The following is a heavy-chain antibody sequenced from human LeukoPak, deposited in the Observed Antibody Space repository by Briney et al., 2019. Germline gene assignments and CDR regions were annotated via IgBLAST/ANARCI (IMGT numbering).Heavy chain of an antibody. CDR3: AKGAAGTYYFDY. J-gene: IGHJ4*02. CDR1: GFTFNNYV. D-gene: IGHD6-13*01. Sequence: GGSLRLSCAASGFTFNNYVMSWVRQAPGKGLEWVSAISGSGGATSYAASVKGRFTISRDNSKNTLYLQMNSLRAEDTAVYYCAKGAAGTYYFDYWGQGTLVTVSS. CDR2: ISGSGGAT. V-gene: IGHV3-23*01.